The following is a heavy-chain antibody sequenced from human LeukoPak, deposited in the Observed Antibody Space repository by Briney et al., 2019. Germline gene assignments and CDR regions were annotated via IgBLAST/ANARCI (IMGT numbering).Heavy chain of an antibody. J-gene: IGHJ4*02. CDR2: IHYSGST. D-gene: IGHD6-13*01. CDR3: ARQIAAATPYYFDY. Sequence: SETLSLTCTVSGGSISSIVYYWGWIRQPPGKALEWIGSIHYSGSTYYNPSLKSRVAISVDTSENQFSLRLSSVTAADTAVYYCARQIAAATPYYFDYWGQGTLVTVSS. V-gene: IGHV4-39*01. CDR1: GGSISSIVYY.